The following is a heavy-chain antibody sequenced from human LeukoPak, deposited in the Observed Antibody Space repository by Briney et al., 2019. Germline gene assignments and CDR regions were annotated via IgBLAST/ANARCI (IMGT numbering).Heavy chain of an antibody. J-gene: IGHJ5*02. Sequence: ASVKVSCEVSGYTLTELSMHWVRQAPGKGLEWMGGFDPEDGETIYAQKFQGRVTMTEDTSTDTAYMELSSLRSEDTAVYYCATVSIGCSSTSCYTFWFDPWGQGTLVTVSS. CDR3: ATVSIGCSSTSCYTFWFDP. D-gene: IGHD2-2*02. CDR1: GYTLTELS. V-gene: IGHV1-24*01. CDR2: FDPEDGET.